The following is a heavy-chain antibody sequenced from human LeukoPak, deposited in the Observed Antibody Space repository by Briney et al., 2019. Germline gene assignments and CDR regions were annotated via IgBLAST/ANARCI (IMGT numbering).Heavy chain of an antibody. CDR1: GGSISSYY. CDR3: AAGGVSPLSLWLPYYYYMDV. CDR2: IYTSGST. J-gene: IGHJ6*03. D-gene: IGHD5-18*01. V-gene: IGHV4-4*07. Sequence: PSETLSLTCTVSGGSISSYYWSWIRQPAGKGLEWIGRIYTSGSTNYNPSLKSRVTMSVDTSKNQFSLKLSSVTAADTAVYYCAAGGVSPLSLWLPYYYYMDVWGKGTTVTVSS.